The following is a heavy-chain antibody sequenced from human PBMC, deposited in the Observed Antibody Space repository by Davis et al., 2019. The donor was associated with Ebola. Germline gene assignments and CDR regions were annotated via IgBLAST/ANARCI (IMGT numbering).Heavy chain of an antibody. J-gene: IGHJ4*02. V-gene: IGHV1-18*04. CDR2: INNYNGET. D-gene: IGHD3-10*01. CDR1: GYSFISYG. CDR3: ARLYTGTSFGFEGFDS. Sequence: ASVKVSCKTSGYSFISYGISWVRQAPGQGLEWMGWINNYNGETNYAQKFQGRVTTTTDASTSTVYMELRSLKSDDTAVYYCARLYTGTSFGFEGFDSWGQGTLVTVSS.